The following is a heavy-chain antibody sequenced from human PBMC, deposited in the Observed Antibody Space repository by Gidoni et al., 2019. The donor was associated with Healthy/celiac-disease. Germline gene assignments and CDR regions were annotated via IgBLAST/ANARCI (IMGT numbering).Heavy chain of an antibody. D-gene: IGHD2-15*01. CDR3: AHNSGGRPFDY. CDR2: IYWDDDK. CDR1: GVSLSTSGVG. Sequence: QLTLKESGPTLVLPTQTLTLTCTFSGVSLSTSGVGVGWIRQPPGKALEWLALIYWDDDKRYSPSLGSRLTITNDTSKNQVVLTMTNMDPVDTATYYCAHNSGGRPFDYWGQGTLVTVSS. J-gene: IGHJ4*02. V-gene: IGHV2-5*02.